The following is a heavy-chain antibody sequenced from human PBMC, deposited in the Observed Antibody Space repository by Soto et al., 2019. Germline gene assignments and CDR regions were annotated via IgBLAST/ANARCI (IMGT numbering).Heavy chain of an antibody. D-gene: IGHD3-9*01. CDR3: ARPPGYISDWYYFDL. CDR1: GYTFTGYY. CDR2: INPNSGGT. J-gene: IGHJ4*02. Sequence: GASVKVSCKXSGYTFTGYYMHWVRQAPGQGLEWMGWINPNSGGTNYAQKFQGRVSLTWDTSLNTAYMELSSLMSEDTAVYYCARPPGYISDWYYFDLWGQGTQVTVSS. V-gene: IGHV1-2*02.